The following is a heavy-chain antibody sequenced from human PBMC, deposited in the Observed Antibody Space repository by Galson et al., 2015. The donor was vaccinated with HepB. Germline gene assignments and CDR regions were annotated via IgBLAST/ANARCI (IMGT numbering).Heavy chain of an antibody. J-gene: IGHJ4*02. V-gene: IGHV3-48*02. D-gene: IGHD3-22*01. CDR1: GFTFSSYS. CDR2: ISSSGSTI. CDR3: ARYYYYDSSGYDY. Sequence: SLRLSCAASGFTFSSYSMNWVRQAPGKGLEWVSYISSSGSTIYYADSVKGRFTISRDNAKNSLYLQMNSLRDEDTAVYYCARYYYYDSSGYDYWGQGTLVTVSS.